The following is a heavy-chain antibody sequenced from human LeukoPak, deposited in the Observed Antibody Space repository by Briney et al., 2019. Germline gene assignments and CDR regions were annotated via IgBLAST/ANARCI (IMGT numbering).Heavy chain of an antibody. V-gene: IGHV1-46*01. Sequence: GASVKVSCKASGYTFTSYYMHWVRQAPGQGLEWMGIINPSGGSTSYAQKFQGRVTMTRDTSTSTVYMELSSLRSEDTAVYYCARPKFTIFGVGTLRIFDYWGQGTLVTVSS. J-gene: IGHJ4*02. D-gene: IGHD3-3*01. CDR3: ARPKFTIFGVGTLRIFDY. CDR1: GYTFTSYY. CDR2: INPSGGST.